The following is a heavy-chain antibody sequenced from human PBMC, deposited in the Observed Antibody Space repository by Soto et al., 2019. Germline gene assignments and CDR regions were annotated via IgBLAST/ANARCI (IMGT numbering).Heavy chain of an antibody. CDR2: IIPIFGTA. V-gene: IGHV1-69*01. CDR1: GGTFRSYA. CDR3: ARYTAVHSAVYYSGMDV. D-gene: IGHD5-18*01. J-gene: IGHJ6*02. Sequence: QVQLVQSGAEVKQPGSSVKVSCKASGGTFRSYAISWVRQAPGQGLEWMGGIIPIFGTANYAQKFQGSVTITADESPITAYLELVSLRSADTAVYYCARYTAVHSAVYYSGMDVWGQGNTVSVSS.